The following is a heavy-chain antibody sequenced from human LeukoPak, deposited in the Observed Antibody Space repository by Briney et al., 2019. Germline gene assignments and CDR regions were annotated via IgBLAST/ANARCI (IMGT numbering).Heavy chain of an antibody. J-gene: IGHJ4*02. Sequence: SETLSLTCTVSGGSISSNAYYWGWIRQPPGKGLECIGSIFYSGDTFYEPSLKGRVTISADASKNQLSLKMNFETAADTAIYYCGRHGGNSYGFLFFDYWGQGTLVSVSS. CDR1: GGSISSNAYY. CDR2: IFYSGDT. D-gene: IGHD5-18*01. CDR3: GRHGGNSYGFLFFDY. V-gene: IGHV4-39*01.